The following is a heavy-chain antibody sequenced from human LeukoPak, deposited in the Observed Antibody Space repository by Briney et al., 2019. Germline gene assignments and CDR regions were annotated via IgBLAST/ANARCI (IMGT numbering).Heavy chain of an antibody. CDR2: FSISGGNT. V-gene: IGHV3-23*01. D-gene: IGHD5-12*01. Sequence: GGSLRLSCAASGFNFSRYVMSWVRQAPGKGLEWVSGFSISGGNTYNADSVKGRFTISRDNAKNSLYLQMNSLRAEDTAVYYCARKQVDSVAMEYYFDYWGQGTLVTVSS. CDR3: ARKQVDSVAMEYYFDY. J-gene: IGHJ4*02. CDR1: GFNFSRYV.